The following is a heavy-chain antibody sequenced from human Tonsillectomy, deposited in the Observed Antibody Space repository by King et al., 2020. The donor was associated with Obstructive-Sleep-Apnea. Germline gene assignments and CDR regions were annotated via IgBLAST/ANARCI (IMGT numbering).Heavy chain of an antibody. CDR1: GFTFDDYA. CDR3: AKDLIAGRYCSSTSCYDAFDI. Sequence: VKLVESGGGLVQPGRSLRLSCAASGFTFDDYAMNWVRQAPGKGLEWVSRISWNSGSIGYADSVKGRFTISRDNAKNSLYLQMNSLRVEDTALYYCAKDLIAGRYCSSTSCYDAFDIWGQGTMVTVSS. CDR2: ISWNSGSI. V-gene: IGHV3-9*01. J-gene: IGHJ3*02. D-gene: IGHD2-2*01.